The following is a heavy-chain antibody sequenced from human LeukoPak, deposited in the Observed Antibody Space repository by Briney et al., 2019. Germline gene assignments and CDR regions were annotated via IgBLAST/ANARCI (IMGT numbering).Heavy chain of an antibody. CDR2: IRNKENGETT. CDR3: AREGGLGYCSSATCSGDH. Sequence: GGSLRLSCTASGFTFGDSAMSWFRQVPGKGLEWVGFIRNKENGETTDYAASVKGRFTISRDDSKSIAYLQMNSLKTEDTAVYYCAREGGLGYCSSATCSGDHWGQGTLVTVSS. D-gene: IGHD2-2*01. CDR1: GFTFGDSA. J-gene: IGHJ4*02. V-gene: IGHV3-49*03.